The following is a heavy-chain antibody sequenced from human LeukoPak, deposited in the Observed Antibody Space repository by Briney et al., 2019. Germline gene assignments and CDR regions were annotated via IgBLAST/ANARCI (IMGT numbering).Heavy chain of an antibody. CDR3: ARFDIWVGARAY. CDR2: IYHSGST. J-gene: IGHJ4*02. Sequence: RPSETLSLTCTVSGYSISSGYYWGWIRQPPGQGLEWIGSIYHSGSTYYNPSLKSRVTISVDTSKNQFSLKLSSVTAADTAVYYCARFDIWVGARAYWGQGTLVTVSS. D-gene: IGHD1-26*01. V-gene: IGHV4-38-2*02. CDR1: GYSISSGYY.